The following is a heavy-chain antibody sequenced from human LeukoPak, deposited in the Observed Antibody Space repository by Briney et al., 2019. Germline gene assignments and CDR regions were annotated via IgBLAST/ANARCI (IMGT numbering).Heavy chain of an antibody. Sequence: SETLSLTCTVSGGSISSYYWSWMRQPPGKGLEWIGYIYYSGSTNYNPSLKSRVTISVDTSKNQFSLKLSSVTAADTAVYCCVTHLSLLWFGEFDYWGQGTLVTVSS. CDR1: GGSISSYY. J-gene: IGHJ4*02. CDR3: VTHLSLLWFGEFDY. CDR2: IYYSGST. V-gene: IGHV4-59*08. D-gene: IGHD3-10*01.